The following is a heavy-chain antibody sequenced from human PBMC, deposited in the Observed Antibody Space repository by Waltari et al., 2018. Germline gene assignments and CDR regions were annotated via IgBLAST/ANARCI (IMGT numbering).Heavy chain of an antibody. V-gene: IGHV3-9*01. CDR3: VRDAFGNTIGGVFDY. J-gene: IGHJ4*02. CDR1: GLMFEASA. D-gene: IGHD3-3*01. CDR2: ISWNSNNI. Sequence: EVQLVESGGGLVQPGKSLRLSCVASGLMFEASAMHWVRQVPGKGLEWLSGISWNSNNIVYADSVKGRFTISRDNAENSLYLLMNNLRAEDTALYYCVRDAFGNTIGGVFDYWGQGTLLTVSS.